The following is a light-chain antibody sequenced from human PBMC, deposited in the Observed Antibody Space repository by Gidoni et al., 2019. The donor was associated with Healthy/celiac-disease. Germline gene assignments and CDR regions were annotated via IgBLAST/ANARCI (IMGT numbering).Light chain of an antibody. Sequence: DIQMTQSPSSLSASVVDRVTITCRASQSISSYLNWYQQKPGKAPKLLIYAASSLQSGVPSRFSGSGSGTDFTLTISSLQPEDFATYYCQQSYSTPWLTFGGGTKVEIK. J-gene: IGKJ4*01. V-gene: IGKV1-39*01. CDR2: AAS. CDR1: QSISSY. CDR3: QQSYSTPWLT.